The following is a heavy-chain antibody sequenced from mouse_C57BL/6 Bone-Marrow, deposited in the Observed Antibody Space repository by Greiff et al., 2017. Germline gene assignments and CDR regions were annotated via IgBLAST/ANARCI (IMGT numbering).Heavy chain of an antibody. CDR3: ARTVSLDY. J-gene: IGHJ2*01. V-gene: IGHV1-26*01. CDR1: GYTFTDYY. Sequence: VQLQQSGPELVKPGASVKISCKASGYTFTDYYMNWVQQSHGKSLEWIGDINPNNGGTSYNQKFKGKATLTVDKSSSTAYMERRSLTSEDTAVYYCARTVSLDYWGQGTTLTVSS. CDR2: INPNNGGT.